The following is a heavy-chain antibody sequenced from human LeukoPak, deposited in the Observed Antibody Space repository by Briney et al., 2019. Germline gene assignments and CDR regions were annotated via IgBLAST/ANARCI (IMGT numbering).Heavy chain of an antibody. V-gene: IGHV3-23*01. CDR2: CGTDGDT. CDR1: GFTFSTSA. D-gene: IGHD1-14*01. J-gene: IGHJ3*01. CDR3: VVVVEPPDSDGFDV. Sequence: GGSLRLSCAASGFTFSTSALNWVRQAPGKGLEWVSACGTDGDTYYADSVKGRFTISRDNARNTLSLQMNSLTIEDTAVYYCVVVVEPPDSDGFDVWGQGTMITVSS.